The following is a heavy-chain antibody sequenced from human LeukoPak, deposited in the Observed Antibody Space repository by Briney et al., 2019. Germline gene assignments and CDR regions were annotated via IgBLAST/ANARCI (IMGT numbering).Heavy chain of an antibody. CDR3: VRDGGVSGYVLLDY. V-gene: IGHV3-7*01. D-gene: IGHD5-12*01. J-gene: IGHJ4*02. CDR2: INQDGSEE. Sequence: GGSLRLSCAAPGFTFSHYWMTWGRQAPGKGLEWVAQINQDGSEEYYMDSVKARFTISRDNAKNSVFLQMNSLRAEDTAVYYCVRDGGVSGYVLLDYWGQGTLVTVSS. CDR1: GFTFSHYW.